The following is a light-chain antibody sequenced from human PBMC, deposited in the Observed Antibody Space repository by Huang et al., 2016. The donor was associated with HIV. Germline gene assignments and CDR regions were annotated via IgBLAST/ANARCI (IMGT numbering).Light chain of an antibody. CDR1: QDISNS. V-gene: IGKV1-NL1*01. CDR2: AAS. CDR3: QHYYRVPYT. Sequence: DIQMTQSPSFLSASVGDRVTITFRASQDISNSLAWYQQIPGKAPKRLIYAASRLGSGVPSRFTGSGSATDFTLTISSLQPEDFGTYHCQHYYRVPYTFGQGTKV. J-gene: IGKJ2*01.